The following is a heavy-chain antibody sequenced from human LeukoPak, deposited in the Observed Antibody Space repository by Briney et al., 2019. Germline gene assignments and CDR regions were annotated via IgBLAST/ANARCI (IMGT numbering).Heavy chain of an antibody. J-gene: IGHJ5*02. CDR1: GFSFISYS. D-gene: IGHD4-17*01. CDR3: ARGATTTRFGRFDP. V-gene: IGHV3-21*01. CDR2: ISSSSDYI. Sequence: PGGSLRLSCAASGFSFISYSMNWVRQAPGKGLEWVSSISSSSDYIYHADSLKGRFTISRDNPKKSLYLQMNSLRAEDTAVYYCARGATTTRFGRFDPWGQGTLVIVSS.